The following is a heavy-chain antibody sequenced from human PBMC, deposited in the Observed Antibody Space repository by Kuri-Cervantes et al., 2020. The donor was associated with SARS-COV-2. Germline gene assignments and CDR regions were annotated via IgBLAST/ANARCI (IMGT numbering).Heavy chain of an antibody. CDR1: GFTFSTYG. V-gene: IGHV3-30*03. J-gene: IGHJ3*02. CDR2: ISYDGGNK. CDR3: ARARAAFDI. Sequence: GESLKISCAASGFTFSTYGIHWVRQAPGKGLEWVAVISYDGGNKYYADSVKGRFTISRDNSKNTLYLQMNSLRAEDTAVYYCARARAAFDIWGQGTMVTVSS.